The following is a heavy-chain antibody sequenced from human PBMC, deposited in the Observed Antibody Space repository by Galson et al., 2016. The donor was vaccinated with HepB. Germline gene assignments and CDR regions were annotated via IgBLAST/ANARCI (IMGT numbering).Heavy chain of an antibody. J-gene: IGHJ4*02. Sequence: SLRLSCAASGFTFSSYAMSWVRQAPGKGLEWVSGISVSGRSTYYADSVKGRFTISRDNSKNTLYLQMNSLRVEDTAVYYCAKGGPRAMITFGGFIADFDYWGQGALVTVSS. CDR1: GFTFSSYA. CDR2: ISVSGRST. CDR3: AKGGPRAMITFGGFIADFDY. V-gene: IGHV3-23*01. D-gene: IGHD3-16*02.